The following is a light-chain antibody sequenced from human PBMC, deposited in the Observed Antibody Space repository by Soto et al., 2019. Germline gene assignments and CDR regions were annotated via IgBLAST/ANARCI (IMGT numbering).Light chain of an antibody. V-gene: IGKV3-15*01. CDR2: GAS. CDR3: QQYNNWPPMYT. Sequence: IVMTQSPATLSVSPGERATLSCMASQIVTTNLAWYQHKPGQAPSLLIYGASTRATGSPARFSGSGSGTEFTLTISSLQSEDFAVYYCQQYNNWPPMYTFGQGTKLEIK. J-gene: IGKJ2*01. CDR1: QIVTTN.